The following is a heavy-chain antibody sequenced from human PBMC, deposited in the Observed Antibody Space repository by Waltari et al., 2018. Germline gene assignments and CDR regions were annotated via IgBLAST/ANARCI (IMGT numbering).Heavy chain of an antibody. CDR2: INPNSGDT. D-gene: IGHD2-2*01. Sequence: VELVQSGAEVRTPGASVKVSCKASGYSLTSYYLHWVRQAPGLGLEWMGRINPNSGDTNSAPKFQGRVTLTRDTSVNTAFLELRSLTSDDTAVYFCARESAFSTSWYPGFDPWGQGTLVTVAS. CDR3: ARESAFSTSWYPGFDP. V-gene: IGHV1-2*06. J-gene: IGHJ5*02. CDR1: GYSLTSYY.